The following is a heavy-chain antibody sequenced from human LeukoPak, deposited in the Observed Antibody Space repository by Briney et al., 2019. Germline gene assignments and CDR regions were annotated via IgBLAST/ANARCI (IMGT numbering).Heavy chain of an antibody. CDR1: GYTFIGYY. CDR3: ARGHYDFWSGSTY. Sequence: GASVKVSCKASGYTFIGYYMHWVRQAPGQGLEWMGWINPNSGGTNYAQKFQGRVTMTRDTSISTAYMELSRQRSDDTAVYYCARGHYDFWSGSTYWGQGTLVTVSS. J-gene: IGHJ4*02. CDR2: INPNSGGT. V-gene: IGHV1-2*02. D-gene: IGHD3-3*01.